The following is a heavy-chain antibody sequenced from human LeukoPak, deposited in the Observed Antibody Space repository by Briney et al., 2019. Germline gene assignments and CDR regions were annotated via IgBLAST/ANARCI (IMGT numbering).Heavy chain of an antibody. D-gene: IGHD5-12*01. CDR1: GFTFSSYS. Sequence: PGGSLRLSCAASGFTFSSYSMNWVRQAPGKGLEWVSFTSSSGSTIYYADSVKGRFTISRDNAKNSLYLQMNSLRGEDTAVYYCARDAYSGYERTDYWGQGTLVTVSS. CDR3: ARDAYSGYERTDY. J-gene: IGHJ4*02. V-gene: IGHV3-48*01. CDR2: TSSSGSTI.